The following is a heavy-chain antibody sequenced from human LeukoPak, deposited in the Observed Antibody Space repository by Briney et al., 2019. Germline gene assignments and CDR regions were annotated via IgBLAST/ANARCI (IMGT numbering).Heavy chain of an antibody. CDR1: GFTFSSYG. J-gene: IGHJ4*02. CDR3: ASNSCSGGSCYLRHDY. CDR2: ISGSGGST. V-gene: IGHV3-23*01. Sequence: GGSLRLSCAASGFTFSSYGMSWVRQAPGKGLEWVSAISGSGGSTYYADSVKGRFTISRDNSKNTLYLQMNSLRAEDTAVYYCASNSCSGGSCYLRHDYWGQGTLVTVSS. D-gene: IGHD2-15*01.